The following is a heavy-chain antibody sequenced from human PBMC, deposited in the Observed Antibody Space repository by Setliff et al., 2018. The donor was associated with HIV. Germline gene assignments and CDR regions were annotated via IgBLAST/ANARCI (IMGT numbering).Heavy chain of an antibody. CDR2: INTDNGIT. Sequence: GASVKVSCKASGYTFIDYYIHWVRQAPGRGLEWMGWINTDNGITEYAENFQGRVAMTRDTSMSTAYMELNRLTFDDTAVYYCARDPYDTSENPYDPWGQGTLVTVSS. CDR3: ARDPYDTSENPYDP. J-gene: IGHJ5*02. V-gene: IGHV1-2*02. D-gene: IGHD3-16*01. CDR1: GYTFIDYY.